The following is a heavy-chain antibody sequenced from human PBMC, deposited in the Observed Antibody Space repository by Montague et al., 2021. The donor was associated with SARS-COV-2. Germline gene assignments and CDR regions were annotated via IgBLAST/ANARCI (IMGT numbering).Heavy chain of an antibody. CDR3: ARESLHLTGYYNDYFDY. V-gene: IGHV4-61*02. CDR2: IYTSGST. CDR1: GGSISSGSYY. J-gene: IGHJ4*02. D-gene: IGHD3-9*01. Sequence: TLSLTCTVSGGSISSGSYYWNWIRQPAGKGLEWIGRIYTSGSTNYNPSLESRVTISVDTSKNQFSLKLSSVTAADTAVYYCARESLHLTGYYNDYFDYWGQGTLATVSS.